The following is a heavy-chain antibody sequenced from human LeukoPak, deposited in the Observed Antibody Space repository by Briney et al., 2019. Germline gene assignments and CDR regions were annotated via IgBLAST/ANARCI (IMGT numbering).Heavy chain of an antibody. V-gene: IGHV3-7*03. CDR1: GFTFSSYW. J-gene: IGHJ6*02. Sequence: SGGSLRLSCAASGFTFSSYWMSWVRQAPGKGLEWVANIKQDGSEKYYVDSVKGRFTISRDNAKNSLYLQMNSLRAEDTAVYYCVREVWILNSVTMIVVPQRYYYGMDVWGQGTTVTVSS. CDR2: IKQDGSEK. CDR3: VREVWILNSVTMIVVPQRYYYGMDV. D-gene: IGHD3-22*01.